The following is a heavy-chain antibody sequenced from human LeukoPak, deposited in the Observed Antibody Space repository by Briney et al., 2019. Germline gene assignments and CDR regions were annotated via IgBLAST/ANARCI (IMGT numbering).Heavy chain of an antibody. CDR1: EFSVGSNY. Sequence: GGSLRLSCAASEFSVGSNYMTWVRQAPGKGLEWVSLIYSGGSTYYADSVKGRFTISRDNSKNTLYLQMNSLRAEDTAVYYCAKGLLWFGELPFTLMDYWGQGTLVTVSS. V-gene: IGHV3-66*01. CDR3: AKGLLWFGELPFTLMDY. CDR2: IYSGGST. J-gene: IGHJ4*02. D-gene: IGHD3-10*01.